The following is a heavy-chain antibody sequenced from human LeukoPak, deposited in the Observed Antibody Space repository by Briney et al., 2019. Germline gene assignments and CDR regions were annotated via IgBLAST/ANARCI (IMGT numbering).Heavy chain of an antibody. V-gene: IGHV1-18*01. CDR2: ISAYNGNT. D-gene: IGHD3-10*01. CDR3: ARDALWFHFGGWFDP. Sequence: GASVKVSCKASGYTFTSYGISWVRQAPGQGLEWMGWISAYNGNTKYSQKFQGRVTITRDTSASTAYMELSSLRSEDTAVYYCARDALWFHFGGWFDPWGQGTLVTVSS. J-gene: IGHJ5*02. CDR1: GYTFTSYG.